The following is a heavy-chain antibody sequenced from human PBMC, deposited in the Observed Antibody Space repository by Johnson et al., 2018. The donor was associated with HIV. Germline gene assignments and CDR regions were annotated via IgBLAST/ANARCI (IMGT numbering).Heavy chain of an antibody. CDR3: ARDRGIAARPFRYAFDI. CDR2: ITTGCST. Sequence: VQLVESGGGLVQPGGSLRLSCAASGFTVSSNYMSWVRQAPGTGLEWFSLITTGCSTYYADSVQGSFTISRDNSKNTLYLQMNSLRAEDTAVYYCARDRGIAARPFRYAFDIWGQGTMVTVSS. CDR1: GFTVSSNY. J-gene: IGHJ3*02. D-gene: IGHD6-6*01. V-gene: IGHV3-66*01.